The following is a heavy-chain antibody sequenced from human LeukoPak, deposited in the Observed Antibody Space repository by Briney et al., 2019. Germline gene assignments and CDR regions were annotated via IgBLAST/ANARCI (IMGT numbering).Heavy chain of an antibody. CDR2: IGTAGDT. Sequence: GGSLRLSCAASGFTFSSYDMHWVRQATGKGLEWVSAIGTAGDTYYPGSVKGRFTISRENAKNSLYLQMNSLRAGDTAVYYCARDHCSSTSCYLSAYYFDYWGQGTLVTVSS. D-gene: IGHD2-2*01. CDR1: GFTFSSYD. J-gene: IGHJ4*02. CDR3: ARDHCSSTSCYLSAYYFDY. V-gene: IGHV3-13*01.